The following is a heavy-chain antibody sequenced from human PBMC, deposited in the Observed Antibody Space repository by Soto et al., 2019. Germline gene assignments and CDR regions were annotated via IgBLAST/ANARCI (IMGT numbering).Heavy chain of an antibody. CDR2: IKQDGSEK. D-gene: IGHD2-2*02. J-gene: IGHJ5*02. CDR1: GFTFSSYW. V-gene: IGHV3-7*01. Sequence: AGGSLRLSCAASGFTFSSYWMSWVRQAPGKGLEWVANIKQDGSEKYYVDSVKGRFTISRDNAKNSLYLQMNSLRAEDTAVYYCARGPPRRYCSSTSCYKEVPPPLNWFDPWGQGTLVTVSS. CDR3: ARGPPRRYCSSTSCYKEVPPPLNWFDP.